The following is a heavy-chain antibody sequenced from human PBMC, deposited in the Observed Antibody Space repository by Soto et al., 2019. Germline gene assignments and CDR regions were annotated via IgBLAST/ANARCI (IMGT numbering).Heavy chain of an antibody. Sequence: QVQVVESGGGVVQPGRSLRLSCAASGFTFSSYTMHWVRQAPGKGLEWVAVISYDGSNKYYADSVKGRFTISRDNSKNTLYLQMNSLRAEDTAVYYCARARAYYFDYWGQGTLVTVSS. CDR1: GFTFSSYT. V-gene: IGHV3-30-3*01. CDR2: ISYDGSNK. CDR3: ARARAYYFDY. J-gene: IGHJ4*02.